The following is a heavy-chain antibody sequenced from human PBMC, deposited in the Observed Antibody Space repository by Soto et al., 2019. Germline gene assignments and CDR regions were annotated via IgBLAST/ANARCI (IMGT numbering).Heavy chain of an antibody. D-gene: IGHD6-19*01. J-gene: IGHJ4*02. Sequence: SQTLSLTCAISGDSVSSNTAAWNWIRQSPSRGLEWLGRTYYRSKWYKDYAVSVKGRITINPDTSTNQFSLQLTSVTPEDTAVYYCARGREQWPIFDYWGRGTLVTVSS. V-gene: IGHV6-1*01. CDR2: TYYRSKWYK. CDR1: GDSVSSNTAA. CDR3: ARGREQWPIFDY.